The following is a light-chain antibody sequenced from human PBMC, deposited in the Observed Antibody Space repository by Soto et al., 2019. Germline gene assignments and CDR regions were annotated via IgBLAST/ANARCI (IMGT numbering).Light chain of an antibody. V-gene: IGKV3-20*01. CDR3: KQYGSSGT. CDR1: QSVSNTY. J-gene: IGKJ1*01. Sequence: DIVLTQSPGTLSLSPGERATLSCRASQSVSNTYLAWYQQKPGQAPRLLIYGASNRATGIPDRFSGSGSGTDFTLTISRLEPEDFAVYYCKQYGSSGTFGQGTTLQSK. CDR2: GAS.